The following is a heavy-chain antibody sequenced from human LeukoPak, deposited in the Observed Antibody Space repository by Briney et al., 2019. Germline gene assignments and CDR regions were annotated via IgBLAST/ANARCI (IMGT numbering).Heavy chain of an antibody. CDR3: ASAEPRGSSWYPY. CDR1: GVSISSGGYY. CDR2: IYHSGST. V-gene: IGHV4-30-2*01. J-gene: IGHJ4*02. Sequence: SETLSLTCTVSGVSISSGGYYWSWIRQPPGKGLEWIGYIYHSGSTYYNPSLKSRVTISVDRSKNQFSLKLSSVTAADTAVYYCASAEPRGSSWYPYWGQGTLVTVSS. D-gene: IGHD6-13*01.